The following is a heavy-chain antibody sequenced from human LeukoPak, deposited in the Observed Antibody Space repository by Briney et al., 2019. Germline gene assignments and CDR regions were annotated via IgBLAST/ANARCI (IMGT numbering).Heavy chain of an antibody. CDR2: ISGSGGST. D-gene: IGHD2-15*01. V-gene: IGHV3-23*01. CDR3: AKWDIVVVVAADY. Sequence: GGPLRLSCAASGFTFSSYAMSWVRQAPGKGLEWVSAISGSGGSTYYADSVKGRFTISRDNSKNTLYLQMNSLRAEDTAVYYCAKWDIVVVVAADYWGQGTLVTVSS. CDR1: GFTFSSYA. J-gene: IGHJ4*02.